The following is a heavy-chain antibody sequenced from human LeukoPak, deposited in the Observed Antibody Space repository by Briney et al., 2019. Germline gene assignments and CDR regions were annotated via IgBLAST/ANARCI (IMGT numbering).Heavy chain of an antibody. CDR1: GYTFTSYG. V-gene: IGHV1-18*01. Sequence: ASVKVSCKASGYTFTSYGISWVRQAPGQGLEWMGWISAYNGNTNYAQKLQGRVTMTTDTSTSTAYMELRSLRSDDTAVYYCARRYYYDSSGYYYYPYFDYWGRGTLVTASS. D-gene: IGHD3-22*01. J-gene: IGHJ4*02. CDR2: ISAYNGNT. CDR3: ARRYYYDSSGYYYYPYFDY.